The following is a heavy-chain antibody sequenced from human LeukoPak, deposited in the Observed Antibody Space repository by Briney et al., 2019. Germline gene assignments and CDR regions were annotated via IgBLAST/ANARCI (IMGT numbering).Heavy chain of an antibody. J-gene: IGHJ6*02. Sequence: SETLSLTCTVSGGSISIYYWSWIRQPPGKGLEWIGYIYYSGSTNYNPSLKSRVTISVDTSKNQFSLKLSSVTAADAAVYYCARDRSECSSTSCLYYYYYGMDVWGQGTTVTVSS. V-gene: IGHV4-59*01. CDR2: IYYSGST. CDR3: ARDRSECSSTSCLYYYYYGMDV. D-gene: IGHD2-2*01. CDR1: GGSISIYY.